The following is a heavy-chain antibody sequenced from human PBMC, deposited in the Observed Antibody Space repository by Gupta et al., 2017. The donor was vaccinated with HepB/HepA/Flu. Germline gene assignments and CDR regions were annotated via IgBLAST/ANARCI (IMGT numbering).Heavy chain of an antibody. J-gene: IGHJ4*02. CDR2: ISDDGAKK. D-gene: IGHD3-10*01. V-gene: IGHV3-30*03. CDR1: EFTFNSYG. CDR3: ASHRSDYKTFDY. Sequence: QVQLVESGGGVVQPGRSLRLSCAASEFTFNSYGMHWVRQAPGKGLEWVALISDDGAKKFYADTVKGRFTVSRDNSKNTLYLQVNSLRAEDTAVYYCASHRSDYKTFDYWGQGTLVPVSS.